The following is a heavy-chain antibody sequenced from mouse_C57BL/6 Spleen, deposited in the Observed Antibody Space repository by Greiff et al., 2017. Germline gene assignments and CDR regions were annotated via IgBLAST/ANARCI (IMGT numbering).Heavy chain of an antibody. Sequence: EVKLVESGPELVKPGASVKISCKASGYTFTDYYMNWVKQSHGKSLEWIGDINPNNGGTSYNQKFKGKATLTVDKSSSTAYMELRSLTSEDSAVYYCAVISGGYWGQGTTLTVSS. CDR1: GYTFTDYY. CDR2: INPNNGGT. J-gene: IGHJ2*01. V-gene: IGHV1-26*01. CDR3: AVISGGY.